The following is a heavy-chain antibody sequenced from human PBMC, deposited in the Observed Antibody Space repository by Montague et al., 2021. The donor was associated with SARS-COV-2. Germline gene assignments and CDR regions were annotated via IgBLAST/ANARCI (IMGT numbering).Heavy chain of an antibody. CDR2: IYNSGST. Sequence: SETLSLTCTVSGGSISSSSYYRAWNRQPPGKGLEWIGSIYNSGSTFYNPSLKSRVSMSVDTSKNQFSLKLSPVTAADTAMYYCARVKWELSVGNVFDIWGQGTMVTVSS. CDR3: ARVKWELSVGNVFDI. V-gene: IGHV4-39*01. J-gene: IGHJ3*02. D-gene: IGHD1-26*01. CDR1: GGSISSSSYY.